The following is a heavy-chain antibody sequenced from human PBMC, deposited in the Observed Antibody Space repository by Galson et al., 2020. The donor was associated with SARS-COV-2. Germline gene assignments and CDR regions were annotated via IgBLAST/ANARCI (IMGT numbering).Heavy chain of an antibody. J-gene: IGHJ4*02. Sequence: GVLRLSCEVSGFTFNDFWMSWFRQAPGKGLECVANIKGDGSETNYADFVKGRFSISRDNAANSLYLQMNSLRVEDSAVYYCSREGWQGGYWGQGTRVTVSS. V-gene: IGHV3-7*01. CDR1: GFTFNDFW. CDR3: SREGWQGGY. CDR2: IKGDGSET. D-gene: IGHD6-19*01.